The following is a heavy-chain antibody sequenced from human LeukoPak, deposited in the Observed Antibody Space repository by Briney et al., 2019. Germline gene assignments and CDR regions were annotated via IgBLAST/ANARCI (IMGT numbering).Heavy chain of an antibody. CDR3: ASVDYDILTGYYY. D-gene: IGHD3-9*01. J-gene: IGHJ4*02. V-gene: IGHV3-74*01. Sequence: GGSLRLSCAASGFTFSSYWMHWVRQAPGKGLVWVSRINSDGSSTSYADSVKGRFTISRDNAKNTLYLQMNSLRAEDTAVYYCASVDYDILTGYYYWGQGTLVTVSS. CDR1: GFTFSSYW. CDR2: INSDGSST.